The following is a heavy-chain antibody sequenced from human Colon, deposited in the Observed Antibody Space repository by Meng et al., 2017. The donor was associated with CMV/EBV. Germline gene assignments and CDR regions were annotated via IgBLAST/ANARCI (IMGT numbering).Heavy chain of an antibody. CDR2: ISGSTGYT. CDR3: ARGRPNWSGVLDY. CDR1: GYTFTSYG. Sequence: QFQLVQSGAEVKEPGASVLVSCRSSGYTFTSYGINWVRQAPGQGLEWMGWISGSTGYTNRAQKFQDRVTMTTDTSTSTAYLALTSLTSNDTAVYYCARGRPNWSGVLDYWGQGTLVTVSS. V-gene: IGHV1-18*01. D-gene: IGHD1-1*01. J-gene: IGHJ4*02.